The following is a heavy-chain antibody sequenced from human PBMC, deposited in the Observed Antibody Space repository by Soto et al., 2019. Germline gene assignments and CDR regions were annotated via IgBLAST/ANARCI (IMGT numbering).Heavy chain of an antibody. CDR1: GFTFSSYG. Sequence: LRLSCVVSGFTFSSYGMQWVRQAPGKGLQWVAILTSDGSYKSYADSVKGRFTISRDNSKNTVYLQMDSLRADDTAVYYCAKGGDFDYWGQGTLVTVSS. J-gene: IGHJ4*01. V-gene: IGHV3-30*18. CDR2: LTSDGSYK. CDR3: AKGGDFDY.